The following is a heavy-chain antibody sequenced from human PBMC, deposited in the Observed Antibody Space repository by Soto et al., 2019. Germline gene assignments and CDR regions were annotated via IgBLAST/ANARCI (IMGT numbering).Heavy chain of an antibody. CDR2: ISQDGTEK. V-gene: IGHV3-30*18. J-gene: IGHJ3*01. Sequence: QVLLVESGGGVVQPGRSLRLSCAASGFDFSDYRMHWVRQAPGTGLEWVGAISQDGTEKYYGESTLGRFTISRDNSERTLSLQMDSLRPEDTTVYFCAKIISRGTGDAFHVWGQGTTVTVSS. CDR1: GFDFSDYR. D-gene: IGHD2-21*01. CDR3: AKIISRGTGDAFHV.